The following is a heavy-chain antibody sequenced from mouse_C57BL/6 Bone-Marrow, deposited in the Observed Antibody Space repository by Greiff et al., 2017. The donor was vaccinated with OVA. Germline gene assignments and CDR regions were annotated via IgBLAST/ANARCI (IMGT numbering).Heavy chain of an antibody. CDR3: TSSQPDY. Sequence: VQLQQSGAELVRPGASVKLSCTASGFNIKDDYMHWVKQRPEQGLEWIGWIDPENGDTEYASKFQGKATITADTSSNTAYLPPSSLTSEDTAGYYCTSSQPDYWGQGTTLTVSS. CDR2: IDPENGDT. V-gene: IGHV14-4*01. J-gene: IGHJ2*01. CDR1: GFNIKDDY.